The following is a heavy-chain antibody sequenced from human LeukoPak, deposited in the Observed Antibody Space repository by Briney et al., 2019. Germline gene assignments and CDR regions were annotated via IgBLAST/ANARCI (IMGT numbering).Heavy chain of an antibody. CDR1: GFTFSNYW. Sequence: GGSLRLSYAAAGFTFSNYWMHWVRQAPGKGLVGVSRIKSDGRTNYADSVKGRFTISRDNAKNTVSLQMNSLRAEDTGVYYCARAPSEIGGYYPEYFRHWGQGPLVSVSS. J-gene: IGHJ1*01. V-gene: IGHV3-74*01. CDR2: IKSDGRT. D-gene: IGHD3-22*01. CDR3: ARAPSEIGGYYPEYFRH.